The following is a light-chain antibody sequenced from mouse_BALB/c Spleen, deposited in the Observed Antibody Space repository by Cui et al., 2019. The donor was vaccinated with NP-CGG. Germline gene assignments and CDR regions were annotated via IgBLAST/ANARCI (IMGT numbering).Light chain of an antibody. J-gene: IGLJ1*01. CDR2: GTN. V-gene: IGLV1*01. CDR1: TGAVTTSNY. Sequence: QAVVTQESALTPSPGETVTLTCRSSTGAVTTSNYANWVQEKPDHLFTGLIGGTNNRAPGVPARFSGSLIGDKAALTITGAQTEDEAIYFCTLWYTNHWMFGGGTKLTVL. CDR3: TLWYTNHWM.